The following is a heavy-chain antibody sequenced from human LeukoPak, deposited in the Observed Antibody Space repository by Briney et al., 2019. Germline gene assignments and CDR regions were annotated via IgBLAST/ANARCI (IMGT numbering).Heavy chain of an antibody. CDR3: ARPTGYYSGTYGRSWFDP. CDR2: IYYSGST. D-gene: IGHD1-26*01. CDR1: GGSISSYY. Sequence: SETLSLTCTVSGGSISSYYWSWIRLPPGKGPEWIGSIYYSGSTYYNPSLKSRVTISVDTSKKQFSLKLTSVTAADTAVYYCARPTGYYSGTYGRSWFDPWGQGTLVTVSS. J-gene: IGHJ5*02. V-gene: IGHV4-39*07.